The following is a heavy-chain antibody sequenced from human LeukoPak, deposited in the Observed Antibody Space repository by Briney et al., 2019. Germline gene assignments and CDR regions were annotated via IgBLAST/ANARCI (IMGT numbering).Heavy chain of an antibody. J-gene: IGHJ4*02. V-gene: IGHV4-34*01. Sequence: SETLSLTCAVYGGSFSGYYWSWIRQPPGKGLEWIGEINHSGSTNYNPSLKSRVTISVDTSKNQFSLKLSSVTAADTAVYYCARGEGGQWLVLNYWGQGTLVTVSS. CDR2: INHSGST. CDR1: GGSFSGYY. CDR3: ARGEGGQWLVLNY. D-gene: IGHD6-19*01.